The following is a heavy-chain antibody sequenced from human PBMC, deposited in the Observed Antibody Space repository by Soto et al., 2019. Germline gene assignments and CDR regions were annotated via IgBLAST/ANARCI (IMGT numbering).Heavy chain of an antibody. D-gene: IGHD4-4*01. V-gene: IGHV1-18*04. CDR3: AMMTTVDNSQYYMDV. CDR1: GYTFNTYG. J-gene: IGHJ6*03. CDR2: ISIHNGNT. Sequence: QAQLLQSGGELKKSGASVKVSCKASGYTFNTYGISWVRQAPGQGLEWMAWISIHNGNTNFAQKSQGRVTLTTDTSTSPANMELRSLRSDDTSVYYCAMMTTVDNSQYYMDVWGTWTTVTVSS.